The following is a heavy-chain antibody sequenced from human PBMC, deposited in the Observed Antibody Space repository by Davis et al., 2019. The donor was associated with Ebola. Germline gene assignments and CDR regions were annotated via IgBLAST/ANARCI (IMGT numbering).Heavy chain of an antibody. CDR2: ISYDGSNK. D-gene: IGHD3-22*01. CDR3: ARVDSSGSPDY. V-gene: IGHV3-30-3*01. J-gene: IGHJ4*02. CDR1: GFTFSSYA. Sequence: GGSLRLSCAASGFTFSSYAMHWVRQAPGKGLEWVAVISYDGSNKYYADSVKGRFTISRDNSKNTLYLQMNSLRAEDTAVYYCARVDSSGSPDYWGQGTLVTVSS.